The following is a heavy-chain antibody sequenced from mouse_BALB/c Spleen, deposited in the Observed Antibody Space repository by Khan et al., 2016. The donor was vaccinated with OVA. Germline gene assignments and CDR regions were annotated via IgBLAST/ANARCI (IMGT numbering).Heavy chain of an antibody. D-gene: IGHD2-14*01. J-gene: IGHJ4*01. CDR1: GFSLSRYN. Sequence: QVQLKESGPGLVAPSQSLSITCTVSGFSLSRYNIHWVRQPPGKGLEWLGMIWGGGGTDYNSTLKIRLSISKDNSKSQVILKMNSLQTDDTAMYYCARAYYRYDGYYAMDYWGQGTSVTVSS. V-gene: IGHV2-6-4*01. CDR2: IWGGGGT. CDR3: ARAYYRYDGYYAMDY.